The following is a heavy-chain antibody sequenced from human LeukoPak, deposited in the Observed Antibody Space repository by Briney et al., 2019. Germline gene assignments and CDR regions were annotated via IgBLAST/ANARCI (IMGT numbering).Heavy chain of an antibody. J-gene: IGHJ4*02. Sequence: SQTLSLTCAVSGGSISSGGYSWSWIRQPPGKGLEWIGYIYHSGSTYYNPSLKSRVTMSVDTSKNQFSLKLSSVTAADTAVYYCARDAYGDYTTNWGQGTLVTVSS. CDR3: ARDAYGDYTTN. CDR2: IYHSGST. D-gene: IGHD4-17*01. V-gene: IGHV4-30-2*01. CDR1: GGSISSGGYS.